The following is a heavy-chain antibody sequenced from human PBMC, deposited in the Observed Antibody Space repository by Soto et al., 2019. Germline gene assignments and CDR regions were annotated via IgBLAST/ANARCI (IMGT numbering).Heavy chain of an antibody. CDR2: IYLGDFDM. D-gene: IGHD1-1*01. CDR1: GYNFTPFW. CDR3: ASRKRTSDAFDV. Sequence: GESLKISCKASGYNFTPFWIGWVRQMPGKGLEWMGFIYLGDFDMRYSPSFQDQVTISADKSISTAYVQWSSLKASDTAMYYCASRKRTSDAFDVWGQGTMVTVSS. J-gene: IGHJ3*01. V-gene: IGHV5-51*01.